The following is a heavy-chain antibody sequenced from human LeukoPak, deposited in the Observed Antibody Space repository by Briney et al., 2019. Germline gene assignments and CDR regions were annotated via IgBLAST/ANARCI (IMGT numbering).Heavy chain of an antibody. D-gene: IGHD3-22*01. V-gene: IGHV3-23*01. CDR1: GFTFDDYG. Sequence: PGGSLRLSCAASGFTFDDYGMSWVRQAPGKGLEWVSAISGSGGSTYYADSVKGRFTISRDNSKNTLYLQMNSLRAEDTAVYYCAKAGMIVVVITFDYWGQGTLVTVSS. CDR3: AKAGMIVVVITFDY. J-gene: IGHJ4*02. CDR2: ISGSGGST.